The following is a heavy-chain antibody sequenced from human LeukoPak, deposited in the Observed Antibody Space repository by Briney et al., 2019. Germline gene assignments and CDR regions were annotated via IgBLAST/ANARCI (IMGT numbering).Heavy chain of an antibody. CDR3: ARDSGGSATRYYFDY. CDR2: IYYSGST. Sequence: PSQTLSLTCTVSGGSISSGGYYWSWIRQPPGKGLEWIGYIYYSGSTNYNPSLKSRVTISLGTSQNQFSLKLSSVTAADTAVYYCARDSGGSATRYYFDYWGQGTLVTVSS. J-gene: IGHJ4*02. CDR1: GGSISSGGYY. V-gene: IGHV4-61*08. D-gene: IGHD1-26*01.